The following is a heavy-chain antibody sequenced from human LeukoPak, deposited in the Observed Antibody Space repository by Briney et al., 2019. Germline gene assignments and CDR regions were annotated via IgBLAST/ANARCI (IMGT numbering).Heavy chain of an antibody. CDR2: IRYDGGDK. CDR1: GFTFSSYG. V-gene: IGHV3-30*02. Sequence: QPGGSLRLSCAASGFTFSSYGMNWVRQAPGKGVEGVAYIRYDGGDKSCIDSVKGRFSISRNNSKNTLYLQMNSLRPEDTAVYYCAKDWTSFVVVPAAVDYWGQGTLVTVSS. D-gene: IGHD2-2*01. J-gene: IGHJ4*02. CDR3: AKDWTSFVVVPAAVDY.